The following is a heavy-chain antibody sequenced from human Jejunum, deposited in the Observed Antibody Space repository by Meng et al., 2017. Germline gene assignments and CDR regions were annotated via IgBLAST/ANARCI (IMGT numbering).Heavy chain of an antibody. V-gene: IGHV3-74*01. CDR3: ASDRITD. CDR1: GVTFSIHW. J-gene: IGHJ1*01. CDR2: VSTDGTIT. Sequence: ELQLVGSGGGLVLPGGSLSIPCAASGVTFSIHWMHWVRQAPGKGLVWLSRVSTDGTITNYADSVKGRFTISRDNAKDTVFLEMNSLRAEDTAVYYCASDRITDWGQGTLVTVSS. D-gene: IGHD3-16*01.